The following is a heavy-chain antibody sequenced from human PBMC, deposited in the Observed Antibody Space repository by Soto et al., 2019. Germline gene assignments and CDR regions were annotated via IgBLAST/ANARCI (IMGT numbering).Heavy chain of an antibody. CDR3: ARNSPGYSYHFDY. V-gene: IGHV3-33*01. J-gene: IGHJ4*02. CDR1: GFTFSSYG. D-gene: IGHD5-18*01. Sequence: QVQLVESGGGVVQPGRSLRLSCAASGFTFSSYGMHWVRQAPGKGLEWVAVIWNDGSNKYYADSVKGRFTISRDNSKNTLYLQMNSLRAEDTAVYYCARNSPGYSYHFDYWGQGTLVTVSS. CDR2: IWNDGSNK.